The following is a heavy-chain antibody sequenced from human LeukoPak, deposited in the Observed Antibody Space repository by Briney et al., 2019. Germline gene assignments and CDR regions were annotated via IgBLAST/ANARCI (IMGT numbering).Heavy chain of an antibody. Sequence: GESLRLSCAASGFSSSRNAMNWLRQTPGKGLEWVSGVGGTNVDTSYAESVKGRFTISRDNSRNTAYLVMNNLRAEDTAVYYCATHDTTVGVFWGQGTLVTVSS. CDR2: VGGTNVDT. CDR1: GFSSSRNA. J-gene: IGHJ4*02. D-gene: IGHD1-26*01. V-gene: IGHV3-23*01. CDR3: ATHDTTVGVF.